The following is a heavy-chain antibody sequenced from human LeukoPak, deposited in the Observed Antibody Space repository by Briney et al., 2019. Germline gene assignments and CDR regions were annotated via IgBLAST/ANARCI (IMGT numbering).Heavy chain of an antibody. D-gene: IGHD3-22*01. CDR1: GFTLSSYG. Sequence: PGRSLRLSCAASGFTLSSYGMHWVRQAPGKGLEWVSVISYDGSNKYYADSVKGRFTISRDNSKNTLYLQMNSLRAEDTAVYYCAKGVKRPLTWYFDYWGQGTLATVSS. V-gene: IGHV3-30*18. CDR3: AKGVKRPLTWYFDY. CDR2: ISYDGSNK. J-gene: IGHJ4*02.